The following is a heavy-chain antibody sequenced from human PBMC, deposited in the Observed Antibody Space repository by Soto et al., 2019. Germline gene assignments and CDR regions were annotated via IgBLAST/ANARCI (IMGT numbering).Heavy chain of an antibody. CDR2: ILYDGSNK. CDR3: ARGGRYCSGGSCYGGNWFDP. Sequence: QVQLVESGGGVVQPGRSLRLSCAASGFTFSSYAMHWVRQAPGKGLEWVAGILYDGSNKYYADSVKGRFTISRDNSKNTLYLQMNSLRAEDTAVYYCARGGRYCSGGSCYGGNWFDPWGQGTLVTVSS. V-gene: IGHV3-30-3*01. J-gene: IGHJ5*02. CDR1: GFTFSSYA. D-gene: IGHD2-15*01.